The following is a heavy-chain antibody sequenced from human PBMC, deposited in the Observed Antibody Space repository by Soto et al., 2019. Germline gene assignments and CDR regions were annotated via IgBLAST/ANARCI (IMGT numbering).Heavy chain of an antibody. CDR3: GGPFGDYPCTY. CDR2: INSDGSST. Sequence: EVQLVESGGGLVQPGGSLRLSCAASGFTFSSYWMHWVRQAPGKGLVWVSRINSDGSSTSYADSVKGRFTISRDNAKNTLCLQMTSPSADDKAVYYGGGPFGDYPCTYWREGTLITVSS. J-gene: IGHJ4*03. V-gene: IGHV3-74*01. D-gene: IGHD4-17*01. CDR1: GFTFSSYW.